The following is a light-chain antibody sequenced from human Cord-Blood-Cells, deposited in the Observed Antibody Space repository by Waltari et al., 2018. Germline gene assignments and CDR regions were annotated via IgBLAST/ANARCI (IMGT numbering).Light chain of an antibody. V-gene: IGKV3-11*01. J-gene: IGKJ4*01. CDR3: QQRSNWPGLT. CDR1: QSVSSY. CDR2: DAS. Sequence: EIVLTQSPATQSLSPGERATLSCRASQSVSSYLAWYQQKPGQAPRLLSYDASNRATGIPARFSGSGSGTDFTLTISSLEPEDFAVYYCQQRSNWPGLTFGGGTKVEIK.